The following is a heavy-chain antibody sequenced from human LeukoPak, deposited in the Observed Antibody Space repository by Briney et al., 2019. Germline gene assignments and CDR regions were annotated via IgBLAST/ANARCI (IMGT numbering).Heavy chain of an antibody. CDR3: ARERGYSYGPDAFDI. D-gene: IGHD5-18*01. Sequence: ASVKVSCKVSGYTLTELSMHWVRQAPGKGLEWMGGFDPEDGETIYAQKFQGRVTMTRNTSISTAYMELSSLRSEDTAVYYCARERGYSYGPDAFDIWGQGTMVTVSS. V-gene: IGHV1-24*01. J-gene: IGHJ3*02. CDR1: GYTLTELS. CDR2: FDPEDGET.